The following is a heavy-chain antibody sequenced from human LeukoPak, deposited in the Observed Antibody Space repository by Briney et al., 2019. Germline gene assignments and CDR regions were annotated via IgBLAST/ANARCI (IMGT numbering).Heavy chain of an antibody. Sequence: ASVKVSCKASGGTFSSYAINWVRLATGQGLEWMGWMNPNSGNTGYAQKFQGRVTITRNTSISTAYMELSSLRSEDTAVYYCARGRRAHPVDYWGQGTLVTVSS. V-gene: IGHV1-8*03. J-gene: IGHJ4*02. CDR1: GGTFSSYA. CDR3: ARGRRAHPVDY. CDR2: MNPNSGNT.